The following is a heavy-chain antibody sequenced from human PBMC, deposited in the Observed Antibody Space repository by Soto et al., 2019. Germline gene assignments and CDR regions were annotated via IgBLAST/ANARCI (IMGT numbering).Heavy chain of an antibody. Sequence: SETLSLTCTVSGGSISSSSYYWGWIRQPPGKGLEWIGSIYYSGSTYYNPSLKSRVTISVDTSKNQFSLKLSSVTAADTAVYYCARQITMVRGVIIIFPSALDYWGQGTLVTVSS. V-gene: IGHV4-39*01. CDR2: IYYSGST. J-gene: IGHJ4*02. CDR3: ARQITMVRGVIIIFPSALDY. D-gene: IGHD3-10*01. CDR1: GGSISSSSYY.